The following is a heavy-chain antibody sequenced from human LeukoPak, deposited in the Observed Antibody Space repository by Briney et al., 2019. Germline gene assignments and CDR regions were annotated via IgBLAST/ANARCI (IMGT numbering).Heavy chain of an antibody. V-gene: IGHV3-30*03. CDR2: ISYDGSNK. CDR3: ARSLFSSSQHFDY. J-gene: IGHJ4*02. CDR1: GFTFSKYG. D-gene: IGHD6-13*01. Sequence: GGSLRLPCAASGFTFSKYGMHWGRQAPGRGREREAVISYDGSNKYYADSVKGRFTISRDDSKNTLYVQMNSLRADDTAVYYCARSLFSSSQHFDYGGQGTLVTVSA.